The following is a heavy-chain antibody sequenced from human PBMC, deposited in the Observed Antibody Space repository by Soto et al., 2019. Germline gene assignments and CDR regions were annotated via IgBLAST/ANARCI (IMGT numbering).Heavy chain of an antibody. V-gene: IGHV4-4*02. CDR2: IYHSGST. CDR3: EREQPPPVAGNYYYYGMDV. CDR1: GGSISSSNW. Sequence: PSETLSLTCAVSGGSISSSNWWSWVRQPPGKGLEWIGEIYHSGSTNYNPSLKSRVTISVDKSKNQFSLTLSSVTAADTAVYYCEREQPPPVAGNYYYYGMDVWGQGTTVTVS. D-gene: IGHD6-19*01. J-gene: IGHJ6*02.